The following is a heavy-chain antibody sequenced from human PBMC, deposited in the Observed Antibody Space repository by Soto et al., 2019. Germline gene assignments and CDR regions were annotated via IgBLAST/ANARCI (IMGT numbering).Heavy chain of an antibody. CDR3: ARDLWGYCGTDCYPLDV. J-gene: IGHJ6*02. Sequence: PSETLSLTCTVSGGSTSGYYWSWIRQPPGKGLEWIGYMYNTGSTVYNPSFKSRVTISVDTSKNQFSLKLNSVTAADTAVYYCARDLWGYCGTDCYPLDVWGQGTTVTSP. V-gene: IGHV4-59*01. CDR1: GGSTSGYY. CDR2: MYNTGST. D-gene: IGHD2-21*02.